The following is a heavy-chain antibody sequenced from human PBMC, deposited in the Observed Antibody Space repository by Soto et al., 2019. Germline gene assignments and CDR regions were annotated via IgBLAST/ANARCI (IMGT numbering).Heavy chain of an antibody. CDR2: IHSSGST. V-gene: IGHV4-4*07. D-gene: IGHD6-13*01. CDR1: GASMNSYH. J-gene: IGHJ5*02. Sequence: SATLSLTCTVSGASMNSYHWSWIRQPAGKGLEWIGHIHSSGSTNYNPSLKSRVTMSVDTSKNQFSLRLMSLTAADTAVYYCARDQGVAAAGITWFDPWGQGSLVTSPQ. CDR3: ARDQGVAAAGITWFDP.